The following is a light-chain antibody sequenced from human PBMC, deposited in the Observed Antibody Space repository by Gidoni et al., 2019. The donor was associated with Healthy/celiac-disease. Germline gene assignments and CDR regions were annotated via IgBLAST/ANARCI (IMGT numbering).Light chain of an antibody. Sequence: QSALSPPASVSGSPGPSITISCPGTSSYVGSYNLVSWYQQHPGKAPKLMIYEGSKRPSGVSNRFSGSKSGNTASLTISGLQAEDEADYYCCSYAGSGVFGGGTKLTVL. V-gene: IGLV2-23*01. J-gene: IGLJ3*02. CDR3: CSYAGSGV. CDR2: EGS. CDR1: SSYVGSYNL.